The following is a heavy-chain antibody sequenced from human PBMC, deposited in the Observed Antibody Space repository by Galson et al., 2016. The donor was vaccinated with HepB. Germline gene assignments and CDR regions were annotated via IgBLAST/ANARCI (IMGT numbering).Heavy chain of an antibody. J-gene: IGHJ4*02. V-gene: IGHV3-21*01. Sequence: SLRLSCAASGFTFSNYYMNWIRQAPGKGLEWVSSISGNSNYVYHADSVKGRFTISRDDAKNSLYLQMDSLRAEDTALYYCARNLYSGADYSVDYWGQGTLVTVSS. CDR1: GFTFSNYY. CDR3: ARNLYSGADYSVDY. CDR2: ISGNSNYV. D-gene: IGHD4-11*01.